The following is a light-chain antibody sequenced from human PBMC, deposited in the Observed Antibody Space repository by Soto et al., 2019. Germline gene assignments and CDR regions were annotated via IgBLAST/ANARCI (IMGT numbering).Light chain of an antibody. V-gene: IGLV1-44*01. CDR1: SSNIGSNT. J-gene: IGLJ1*01. CDR2: SND. CDR3: AAWDDSLNGRYV. Sequence: QSVLTQPPSASGTPGQRVTISCSGSSSNIGSNTVNWSQQLPGTAPKLLIYSNDQRPSGVPDRVSGSKSGTSASLAISGLQSEDEADYYCAAWDDSLNGRYVFGTGTKLTVL.